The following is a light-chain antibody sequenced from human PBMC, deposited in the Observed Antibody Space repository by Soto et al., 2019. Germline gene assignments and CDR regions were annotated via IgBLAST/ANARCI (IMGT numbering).Light chain of an antibody. J-gene: IGKJ5*01. Sequence: EIVITQSPATLSFSPVESATLSCRASQSVSSNLAWHQQKPGQAPRILMYDASTRATGISARFSGSGSGTEFTLTISSLQSEDFAVYYCQQYNNWPITFGQGTRLEI. V-gene: IGKV3-15*01. CDR2: DAS. CDR3: QQYNNWPIT. CDR1: QSVSSN.